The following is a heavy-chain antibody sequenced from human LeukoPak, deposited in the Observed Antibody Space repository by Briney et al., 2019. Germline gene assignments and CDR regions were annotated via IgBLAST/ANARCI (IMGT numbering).Heavy chain of an antibody. CDR2: INPSGGST. V-gene: IGHV1-46*01. J-gene: IGHJ4*02. D-gene: IGHD4-17*01. CDR3: ARPLAVGDYHPPAFDY. Sequence: ASVKVSCKASGYTFTSYYMHWVRQAPGQGLEWMGIINPSGGSTSYAQKFQGRVTMTRDTSTSTVYMELSSLRSEDTAVYYCARPLAVGDYHPPAFDYWGQGTLVTVSS. CDR1: GYTFTSYY.